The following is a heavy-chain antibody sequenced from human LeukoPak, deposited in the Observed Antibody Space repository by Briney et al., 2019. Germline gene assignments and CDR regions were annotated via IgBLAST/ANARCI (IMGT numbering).Heavy chain of an antibody. CDR1: GYTFTSYA. CDR3: ARGIMITFGGVIVPYAFDI. V-gene: IGHV7-4-1*02. Sequence: ASVKVSCKASGYTFTSYAMNWVRQAPGQGLEWMGWINTNTGNPTYAQGFTGRFVFSLDTSVSTAYLQISSLKAEDTAVYYCARGIMITFGGVIVPYAFDIWGQGTMVTVSS. J-gene: IGHJ3*02. CDR2: INTNTGNP. D-gene: IGHD3-16*02.